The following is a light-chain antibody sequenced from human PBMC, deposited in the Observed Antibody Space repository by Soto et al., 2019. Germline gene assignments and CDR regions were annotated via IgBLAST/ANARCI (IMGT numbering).Light chain of an antibody. Sequence: QSVRTQPASVSGSPGQSITISCTGTSSDVGGYNYVSWYQQHPGKAPKLMIYGVINRPSGVSTRFSGSKSGNTASLTISGLQAEDEADYYCSSYTSSSTLEYVFGSGTKV. J-gene: IGLJ1*01. CDR3: SSYTSSSTLEYV. CDR2: GVI. V-gene: IGLV2-14*01. CDR1: SSDVGGYNY.